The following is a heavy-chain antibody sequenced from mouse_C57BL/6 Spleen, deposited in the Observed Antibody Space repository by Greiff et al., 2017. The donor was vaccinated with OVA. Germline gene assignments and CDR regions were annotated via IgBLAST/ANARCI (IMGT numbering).Heavy chain of an antibody. CDR3: TREDDGYSFDY. V-gene: IGHV1-15*01. D-gene: IGHD2-3*01. J-gene: IGHJ2*01. CDR2: IDPETGGP. CDR1: GYTFTDYE. Sequence: VQLQQSGAELVRPGASVTLSCKASGYTFTDYEMHWVKQTPVHGLEWIGAIDPETGGPAYNQKFKGKAILTADKSSSTAYMELRSLTSEDSAVYYCTREDDGYSFDYWGQGTTLTVSS.